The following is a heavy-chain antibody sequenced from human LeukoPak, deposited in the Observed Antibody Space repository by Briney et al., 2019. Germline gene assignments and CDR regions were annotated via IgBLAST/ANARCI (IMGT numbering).Heavy chain of an antibody. D-gene: IGHD2-21*02. Sequence: SETLSLTCAVYGGSFSGYYWSWIRQPPGKGLEWIGEINHSGSTNYNSSLKSRVTISVDTSKNQFSLKLSSVTAADTAVYYCARSQDLAYCGGDCYDYYYYYMDVWGKGTTVTISS. CDR3: ARSQDLAYCGGDCYDYYYYYMDV. J-gene: IGHJ6*03. CDR1: GGSFSGYY. CDR2: INHSGST. V-gene: IGHV4-34*01.